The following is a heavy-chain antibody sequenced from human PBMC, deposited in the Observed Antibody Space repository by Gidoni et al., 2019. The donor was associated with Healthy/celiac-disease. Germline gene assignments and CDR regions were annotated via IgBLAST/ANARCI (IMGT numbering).Heavy chain of an antibody. V-gene: IGHV1-3*01. J-gene: IGHJ3*02. Sequence: KFQGRVTITRDTSASTAYMELSSLRSEDTAVYYCARENLYDFWSGYYTGIDAFDIWGQGTMVTVSS. D-gene: IGHD3-3*01. CDR3: ARENLYDFWSGYYTGIDAFDI.